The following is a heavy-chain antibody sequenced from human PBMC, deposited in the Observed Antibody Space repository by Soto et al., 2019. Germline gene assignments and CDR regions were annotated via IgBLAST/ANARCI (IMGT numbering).Heavy chain of an antibody. CDR1: GGSISSSSYY. V-gene: IGHV4-39*01. J-gene: IGHJ4*02. CDR3: ARLAGGSIVATWIDY. D-gene: IGHD5-12*01. CDR2: IYSSGST. Sequence: QLQLQESGPGLVKPSETLSLTCTVSGGSISSSSYYWGWVRQPPGKGLEWIGSIYSSGSTHYNPSLKSRVTIPVDTSKNQLSRKLSSVTAADTAVYYCARLAGGSIVATWIDYWGQGTLVTVSS.